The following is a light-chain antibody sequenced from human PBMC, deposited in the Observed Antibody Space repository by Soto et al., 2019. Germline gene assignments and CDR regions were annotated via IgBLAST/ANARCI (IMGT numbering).Light chain of an antibody. CDR2: GAS. CDR1: QSVISSY. Sequence: ESVLPLSPGTLSLSPGERATLSCRASQSVISSYLAWYQQKPGQALRLLIYGASSRATGIPDRFSGSGSGTDFTLTISSLEPEDFAVYYCQQRSNWPPLTFGGGTKVDI. V-gene: IGKV3D-20*02. J-gene: IGKJ4*01. CDR3: QQRSNWPPLT.